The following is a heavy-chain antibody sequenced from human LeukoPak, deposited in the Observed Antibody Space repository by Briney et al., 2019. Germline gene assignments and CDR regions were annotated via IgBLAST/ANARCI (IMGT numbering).Heavy chain of an antibody. V-gene: IGHV4-61*02. Sequence: PSETLSLTCTVSGGSISSGSYYWSWIRQPAGTGLEWIGRIYTSGSTNYNPSLKSRVTISVDTSKNQFSLKLSSVTAADAAVYYCARDGGAGYNYDRWGQGTLVTVSS. CDR3: ARDGGAGYNYDR. D-gene: IGHD5-24*01. CDR2: IYTSGST. J-gene: IGHJ4*02. CDR1: GGSISSGSYY.